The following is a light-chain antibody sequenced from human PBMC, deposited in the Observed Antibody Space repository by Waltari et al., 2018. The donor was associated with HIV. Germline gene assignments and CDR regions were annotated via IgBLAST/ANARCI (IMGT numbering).Light chain of an antibody. CDR2: VEGSGRY. CDR1: SGHSSYI. V-gene: IGLV4-60*03. Sequence: QPVVTQSSSASASLGSSAELTCTLSSGHSSYIIAWHQQQPGKAPRYLMKVEGSGRYKKGGGIPDRFAGSSSGADRCLTMSNVQSDDEADYYCETWDSNTRVFGGGTKLTVL. CDR3: ETWDSNTRV. J-gene: IGLJ3*02.